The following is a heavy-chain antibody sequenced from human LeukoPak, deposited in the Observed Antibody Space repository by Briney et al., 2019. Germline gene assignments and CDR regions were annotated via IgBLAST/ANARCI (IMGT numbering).Heavy chain of an antibody. D-gene: IGHD3-22*01. J-gene: IGHJ4*02. V-gene: IGHV1-8*02. CDR3: ARGGYHDTSGYLIDY. CDR1: GYTFRSYD. Sequence: EASVKASCKASGYTFRSYDINWVRQATGQGLEWMGWMNPNSGNTGYAQKFQGRVTMTRNTSITTVYMELSSLRSEDTAIYYCARGGYHDTSGYLIDYWGQGTLVTVSS. CDR2: MNPNSGNT.